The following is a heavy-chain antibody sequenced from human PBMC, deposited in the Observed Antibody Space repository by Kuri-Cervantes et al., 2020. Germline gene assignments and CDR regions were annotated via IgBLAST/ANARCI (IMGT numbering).Heavy chain of an antibody. V-gene: IGHV1-46*01. Sequence: ASVKVSCKASGYTFTSYYMLWVRQAPGQGLEWMGIINPSGGSTTYAQKFQGRVTMTRDTSTSTVYMELSSLRSEDTAVYYCARDGPKSSGGYEHTYYYYGMDVWGQGTTVTVSS. D-gene: IGHD5-12*01. CDR2: INPSGGST. CDR3: ARDGPKSSGGYEHTYYYYGMDV. J-gene: IGHJ6*02. CDR1: GYTFTSYY.